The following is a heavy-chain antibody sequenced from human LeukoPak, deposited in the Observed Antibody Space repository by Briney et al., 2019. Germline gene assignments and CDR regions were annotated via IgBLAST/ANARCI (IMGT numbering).Heavy chain of an antibody. Sequence: ASVRVSCKTSGYPFTNHGVSWVRQAPGRGLEWMGWINANSGDTNYAQRFQGRLTMTTDTSTTTAYMELRSLSSDDTAVYYCARDWPIVIADYWGQGTLVTVSS. CDR3: ARDWPIVIADY. CDR1: GYPFTNHG. D-gene: IGHD2/OR15-2a*01. J-gene: IGHJ4*02. CDR2: INANSGDT. V-gene: IGHV1-18*01.